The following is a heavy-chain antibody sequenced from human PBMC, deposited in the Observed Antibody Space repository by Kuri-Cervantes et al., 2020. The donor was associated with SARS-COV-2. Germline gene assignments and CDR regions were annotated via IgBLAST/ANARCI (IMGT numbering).Heavy chain of an antibody. Sequence: SETLSLTCTVSGGSISSSSYYWGWIRQPPGKGLEWIGSIYYSGSTNYNPSLKSRVTISVDTSKNQFSLKLSSVTAADTAVYYCARGPPVVVPAAHPKSSYYFDSWGQGTLVTVSS. CDR2: IYYSGST. D-gene: IGHD2-2*01. CDR1: GGSISSSSYY. J-gene: IGHJ4*02. CDR3: ARGPPVVVPAAHPKSSYYFDS. V-gene: IGHV4-39*07.